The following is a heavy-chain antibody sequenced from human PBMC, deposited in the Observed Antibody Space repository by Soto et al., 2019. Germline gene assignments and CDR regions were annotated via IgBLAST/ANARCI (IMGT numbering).Heavy chain of an antibody. CDR3: ARVLGAPLYYFDY. CDR1: GGSVSSGSYY. CDR2: IYQSGST. J-gene: IGHJ4*02. Sequence: SETLSLTCTVSGGSVSSGSYYWSWIRQPPGKGLEWIGSIYQSGSTYYNPSLRSRATISVDTSKNQFSLKLSSVTAADTAVYYCARVLGAPLYYFDYWGQGILVTVSS. V-gene: IGHV4-39*07. D-gene: IGHD1-26*01.